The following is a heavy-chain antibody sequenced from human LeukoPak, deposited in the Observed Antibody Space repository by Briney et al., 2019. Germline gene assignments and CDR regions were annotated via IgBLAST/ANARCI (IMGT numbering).Heavy chain of an antibody. V-gene: IGHV1-2*02. J-gene: IGHJ6*02. D-gene: IGHD2-2*01. Sequence: ASVKVSCNASGYTFTVYYMNWVRQAPGQGLEWMGWINPNSGGTNYAKKFQGRVTMTRDTSISTAYMELSRLRSDDTAVYYGVGDVLVAAAIVYYCYGMDVLGRRGTVTVSS. CDR3: VGDVLVAAAIVYYCYGMDV. CDR1: GYTFTVYY. CDR2: INPNSGGT.